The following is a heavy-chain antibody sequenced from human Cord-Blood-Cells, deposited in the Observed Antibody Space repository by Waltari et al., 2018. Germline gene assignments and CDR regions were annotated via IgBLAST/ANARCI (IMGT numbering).Heavy chain of an antibody. Sequence: QVQLVQSGAEVKKPGASVKVSCKASGGTFGSYAISWVRQAPGHGLEWMGWIITIVGTATYAKEFQGRATTTADESTSTAYMALSSLRSEETAVYYCAREGYIVGSSLVDYWRQGALVTVSS. CDR2: IITIVGTA. V-gene: IGHV1-69*01. CDR1: GGTFGSYA. J-gene: IGHJ4*02. CDR3: AREGYIVGSSLVDY. D-gene: IGHD1-26*01.